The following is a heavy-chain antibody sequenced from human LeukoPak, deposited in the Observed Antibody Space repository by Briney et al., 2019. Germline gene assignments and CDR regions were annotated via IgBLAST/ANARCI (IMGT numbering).Heavy chain of an antibody. J-gene: IGHJ4*02. V-gene: IGHV3-23*01. CDR3: ARMREYSGNSYPNFDY. CDR1: GFTFSSCA. Sequence: GASLRLSCAASGFTFSSCAMSWARQAPGKGLEWVSTITGGGGTTYYADSVKGRFTISRDTSKNTLFLQMNSLRAEDTAVYYCARMREYSGNSYPNFDYWGQGTLVTVSS. D-gene: IGHD1-26*01. CDR2: ITGGGGTT.